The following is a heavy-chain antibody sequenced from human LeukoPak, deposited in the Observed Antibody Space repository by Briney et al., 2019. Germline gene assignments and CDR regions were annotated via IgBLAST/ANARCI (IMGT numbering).Heavy chain of an antibody. V-gene: IGHV1-8*01. J-gene: IGHJ6*03. D-gene: IGHD1-26*01. CDR1: GYTFTSYD. CDR2: MNPNSGNT. CDR3: ARAGSSYYYYYMDV. Sequence: ASVTVSCKASGYTFTSYDINWVRQATGQGLEWMGWMNPNSGNTGYAQKFQGRVTMTRNTSISTAYMELSSLRSEDTAVYYCARAGSSYYYYYMDVWGKGTTGTVSS.